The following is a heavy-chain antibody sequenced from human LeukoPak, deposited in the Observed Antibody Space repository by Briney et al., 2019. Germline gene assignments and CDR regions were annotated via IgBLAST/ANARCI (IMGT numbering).Heavy chain of an antibody. J-gene: IGHJ4*02. Sequence: SVKVSCKASGGTLSSYAISWVRQAPGQGLEWMGGIIPIFGTANYAQKFQGRVTITADESTSTAYMELSGLRSEDTAVYYCASPEGGYSYGYVYWGQGTLVTVSS. CDR1: GGTLSSYA. CDR2: IIPIFGTA. CDR3: ASPEGGYSYGYVY. D-gene: IGHD5-18*01. V-gene: IGHV1-69*13.